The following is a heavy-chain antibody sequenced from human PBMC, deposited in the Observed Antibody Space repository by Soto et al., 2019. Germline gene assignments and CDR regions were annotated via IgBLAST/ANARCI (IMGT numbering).Heavy chain of an antibody. D-gene: IGHD6-13*01. CDR1: GFTFSSYG. J-gene: IGHJ4*02. CDR2: ISYDGSNK. V-gene: IGHV3-30*18. CDR3: AKEGKRFMAAAGLDY. Sequence: QAGGSLRLSCAASGFTFSSYGMHWVRQAPGKGLEWVAVISYDGSNKYYADSVKGRFTISRDNSKNTLYLQMNSLRAEDTAVYYCAKEGKRFMAAAGLDYWGQGTLVTVSS.